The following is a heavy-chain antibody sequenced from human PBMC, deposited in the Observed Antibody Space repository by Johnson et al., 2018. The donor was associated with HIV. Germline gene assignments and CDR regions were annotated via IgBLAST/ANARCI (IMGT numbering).Heavy chain of an antibody. J-gene: IGHJ3*02. CDR2: ISYDGTNK. Sequence: QVQLVESGGGVVQPGRSLRLSCAASGFTFSSYAMHWVRQAPGEGLEWVAVISYDGTNKYYADSVKGRFTISRDNSKNTVYLQMNSLRADDTAMYYCARPLDWKDLSDALDIWGQGTMVSVYS. CDR3: ARPLDWKDLSDALDI. CDR1: GFTFSSYA. D-gene: IGHD1-1*01. V-gene: IGHV3-30-3*01.